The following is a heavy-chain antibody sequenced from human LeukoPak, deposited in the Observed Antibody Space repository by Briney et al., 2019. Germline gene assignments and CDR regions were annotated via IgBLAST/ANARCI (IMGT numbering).Heavy chain of an antibody. J-gene: IGHJ4*02. CDR2: INPYSGDT. CDR1: GYTFTGYH. D-gene: IGHD6-13*01. V-gene: IGHV1-2*06. Sequence: GASVKVSCKASGYTFTGYHIHWVRQAPGQGLEWMGRINPYSGDTNFAQKFQGRVTMTRDTSITTASMDLSSLTPDDTAVYFCARDQGSLTRSWYTGYWGQGTQVTVSS. CDR3: ARDQGSLTRSWYTGY.